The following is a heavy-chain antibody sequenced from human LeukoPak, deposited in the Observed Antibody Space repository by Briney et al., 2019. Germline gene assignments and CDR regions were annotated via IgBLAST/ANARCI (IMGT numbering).Heavy chain of an antibody. CDR3: ARRLTQYDCFDP. D-gene: IGHD2-2*01. J-gene: IGHJ5*02. CDR1: GDSVSSNSVT. V-gene: IGHV6-1*01. Sequence: SQTLSLTCAISGDSVSSNSVTWNWIRQSPSRGLEWLGRTYYRATWYNDYAVSVRGRITVNPDTSKNQFSLHLNSVTPEDTAVYYCARRLTQYDCFDPWGQGILVTVSS. CDR2: TYYRATWYN.